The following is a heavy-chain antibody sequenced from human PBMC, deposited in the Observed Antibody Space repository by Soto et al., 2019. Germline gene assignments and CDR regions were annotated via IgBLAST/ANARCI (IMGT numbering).Heavy chain of an antibody. V-gene: IGHV4-59*08. J-gene: IGHJ4*02. D-gene: IGHD3-3*01. CDR3: ERQYYGFWSGCFLFDY. CDR1: GGSISSYY. Sequence: SETLSLTCTVSGGSISSYYWSWIRQPPGKGLEWIGYIYYSGSTNYNPSLKSRVTISVDTSKNQFSLKLSSVTAADTAVYYCERQYYGFWSGCFLFDYSGQGTLVTVSS. CDR2: IYYSGST.